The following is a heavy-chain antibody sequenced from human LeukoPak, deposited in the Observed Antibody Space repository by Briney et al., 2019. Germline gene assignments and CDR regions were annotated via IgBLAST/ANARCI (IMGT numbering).Heavy chain of an antibody. V-gene: IGHV1-8*03. Sequence: ASVKVSCKASGYTFTSYDINWVRQATGQGLEWMGWMNPNSGNTGYAQKFQGRVTITRNTSISTAYMELSSLRSEDTAVDYCAREGGGGDLDAFYIWGQGTMVTVSS. CDR2: MNPNSGNT. CDR3: AREGGGGDLDAFYI. CDR1: GYTFTSYD. D-gene: IGHD2-21*02. J-gene: IGHJ3*02.